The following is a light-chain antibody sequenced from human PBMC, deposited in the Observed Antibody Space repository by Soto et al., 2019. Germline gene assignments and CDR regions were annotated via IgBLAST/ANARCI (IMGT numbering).Light chain of an antibody. CDR3: QQYVSSLT. CDR2: GAS. CDR1: QNVSSSY. J-gene: IGKJ4*01. Sequence: EIVLTQSPGTLSLSPGERATLSCRASQNVSSSYLAWYQQKPGQAPRLLIYGASSRATGIPDRFSGSGSGTDFTLTISRLEPEDFAVYYCQQYVSSLTFGGGTKVEIK. V-gene: IGKV3-20*01.